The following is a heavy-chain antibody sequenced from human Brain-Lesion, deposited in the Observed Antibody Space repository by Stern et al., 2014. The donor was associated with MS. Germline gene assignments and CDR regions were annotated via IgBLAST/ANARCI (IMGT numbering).Heavy chain of an antibody. V-gene: IGHV4-31*01. J-gene: IGHJ4*02. D-gene: IGHD3-3*01. CDR3: ARGSREVLLPRFYFDY. CDR2: IYHRGSP. CDR1: GGSISSGNYY. Sequence: VQLVESGPGLVKPSQTLSLTCTVSGGSISSGNYYWSWIRQHPGKGLEWIGSIYHRGSPYYNPPLKSQVTTSIDTSKNQFSLKLSSVTAADAAVYYCARGSREVLLPRFYFDYWGQGTLVTVSS.